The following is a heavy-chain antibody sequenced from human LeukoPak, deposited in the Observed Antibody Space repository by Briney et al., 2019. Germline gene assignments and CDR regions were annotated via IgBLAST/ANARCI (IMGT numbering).Heavy chain of an antibody. J-gene: IGHJ4*02. D-gene: IGHD5-24*01. CDR2: INSDGSST. CDR1: GFTFSSYW. V-gene: IGHV3-74*01. Sequence: PGGSLRLSCAASGFTFSSYWMHWVRQAPGKGLVWVSRINSDGSSTSYADSVKGRFAISRDNAKNSLYLQMDSLRAEDTAIYYCASKRWLQFYFEYWGQGTLVTVSS. CDR3: ASKRWLQFYFEY.